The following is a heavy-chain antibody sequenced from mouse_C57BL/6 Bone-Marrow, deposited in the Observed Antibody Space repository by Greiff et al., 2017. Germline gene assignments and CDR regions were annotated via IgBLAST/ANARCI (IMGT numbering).Heavy chain of an antibody. CDR3: ATITTVVPYWYFDV. D-gene: IGHD1-1*01. J-gene: IGHJ1*03. CDR1: GYAFSSSW. Sequence: QVHVKQSGPELVKPGASVKISCKASGYAFSSSWMNWVKQRPGKGLEWIGRIYPGDGDTNYNGKFKGKATLTADKSSSTAYMQLSSLTSEDSAVYFCATITTVVPYWYFDVWGTGTTVTVSS. CDR2: IYPGDGDT. V-gene: IGHV1-82*01.